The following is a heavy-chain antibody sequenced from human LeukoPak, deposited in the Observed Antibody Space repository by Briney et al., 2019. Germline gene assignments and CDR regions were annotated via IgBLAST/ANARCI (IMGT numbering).Heavy chain of an antibody. CDR1: GVSISSSTYY. J-gene: IGHJ4*02. D-gene: IGHD3-16*01. V-gene: IGHV4-39*01. CDR3: APQRGGLTRFDY. Sequence: SETLSLTCTVSGVSISSSTYYWGWIRQPPGKGLEWIGSIYYSGSTYYNPSLKSRVTISVDTSKNQFSLKLTSVTAADTAVYYCAPQRGGLTRFDYWGQGTLVTVSS. CDR2: IYYSGST.